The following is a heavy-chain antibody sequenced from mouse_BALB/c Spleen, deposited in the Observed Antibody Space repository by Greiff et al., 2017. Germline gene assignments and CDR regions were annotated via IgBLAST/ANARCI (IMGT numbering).Heavy chain of an antibody. J-gene: IGHJ2*01. Sequence: QVQLQQPGAELVRPVASVKLSCKASGYTFTSYWINWVKQRPGQGLEWIGNIYPSDSYTNYNQKFKDKATLTVDKSSSTAYMQLSSPTSEDSAVYYCTRTGGNYVFDYWGQGTTLTVSS. CDR1: GYTFTSYW. CDR2: IYPSDSYT. CDR3: TRTGGNYVFDY. V-gene: IGHV1-69*02. D-gene: IGHD2-1*01.